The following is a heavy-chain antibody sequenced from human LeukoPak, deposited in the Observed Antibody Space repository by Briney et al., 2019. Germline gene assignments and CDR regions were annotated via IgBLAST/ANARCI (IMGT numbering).Heavy chain of an antibody. Sequence: PSETLSLTCTVSGGSISSGGYYWSWIRQHPGEGLEWIGYIYYSGSTYYNPSLKSRVTISVDTSKNQFSLKLSSVTAADTAVYYCARDRGDGMDVWGQGTTVTVSS. CDR3: ARDRGDGMDV. J-gene: IGHJ6*02. CDR2: IYYSGST. D-gene: IGHD3-16*01. CDR1: GGSISSGGYY. V-gene: IGHV4-31*03.